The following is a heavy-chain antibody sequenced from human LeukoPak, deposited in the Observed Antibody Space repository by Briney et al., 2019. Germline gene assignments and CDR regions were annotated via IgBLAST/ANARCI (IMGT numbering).Heavy chain of an antibody. CDR1: GGTFSSYA. CDR2: IIPIFGTA. J-gene: IGHJ4*02. V-gene: IGHV1-69*13. CDR3: ARDYCSSTSCLFDY. Sequence: SVKVSCKASGGTFSSYAISWVRQAPGQGLEWMGGIIPIFGTANYAQKFQGRVTITADESTSTAYMELSRLRSDDTAVYYCARDYCSSTSCLFDYWGQGTLVTVSS. D-gene: IGHD2-2*01.